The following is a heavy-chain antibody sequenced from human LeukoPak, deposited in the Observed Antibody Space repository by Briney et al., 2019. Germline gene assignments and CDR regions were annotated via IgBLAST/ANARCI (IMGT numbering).Heavy chain of an antibody. V-gene: IGHV4-39*01. CDR2: IYYSGST. CDR1: GGAISSNSYY. Sequence: SETLSLTCTVSGGAISSNSYYWGWIRQPPGKGLEWIGSIYYSGSTYYKSSLKSRVTTSVDTSKNQFSLKLSSVTAADTAVYYCARHLVVVRGTGTFDIWGQGTMVTVSS. D-gene: IGHD2-15*01. CDR3: ARHLVVVRGTGTFDI. J-gene: IGHJ3*02.